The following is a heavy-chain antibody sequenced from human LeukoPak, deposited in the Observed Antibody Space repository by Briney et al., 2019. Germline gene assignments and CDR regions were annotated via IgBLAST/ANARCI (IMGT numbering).Heavy chain of an antibody. CDR1: GASISSYY. CDR2: VYSSGST. J-gene: IGHJ5*01. V-gene: IGHV4-4*07. CDR3: ARDPDGYNWFDS. Sequence: PSETLSLTCTVSGASISSYYWSWIRQPAGKGLEWIGRVYSSGSTNYNPSLKSRVTMSEDTSKNQFSLKLRSVTAADTAVYYCARDPDGYNWFDSWGQGTQVTVST. D-gene: IGHD1-14*01.